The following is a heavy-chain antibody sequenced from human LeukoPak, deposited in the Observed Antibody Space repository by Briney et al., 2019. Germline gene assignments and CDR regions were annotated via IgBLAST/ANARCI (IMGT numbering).Heavy chain of an antibody. CDR1: KFTFSHYG. Sequence: PGGSLRLSCAASKFTFSHYGMHWVRQAPGKGLERVAVIWNDGSSQYYADSVKGRFTVSRDNSKKTLYLQMNSLRPEDTAVYYCAKGGERGFDYSNSLEKWGQGTLVTVSS. J-gene: IGHJ4*02. CDR3: AKGGERGFDYSNSLEK. V-gene: IGHV3-33*06. D-gene: IGHD4-11*01. CDR2: IWNDGSSQ.